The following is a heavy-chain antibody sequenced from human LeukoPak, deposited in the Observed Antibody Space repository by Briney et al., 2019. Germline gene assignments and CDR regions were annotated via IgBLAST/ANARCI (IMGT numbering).Heavy chain of an antibody. V-gene: IGHV4-31*03. Sequence: SQTLSLTCTVSGGSISSGGYYWSWIRQHPGKGLEWIGYIYYSGSTYYNPSLKSRVTISVDTSKNQFSLKLSSVTAADTAVYYCVRELAAASRGFDYWGQGTLVTVSS. CDR2: IYYSGST. J-gene: IGHJ4*02. D-gene: IGHD6-13*01. CDR1: GGSISSGGYY. CDR3: VRELAAASRGFDY.